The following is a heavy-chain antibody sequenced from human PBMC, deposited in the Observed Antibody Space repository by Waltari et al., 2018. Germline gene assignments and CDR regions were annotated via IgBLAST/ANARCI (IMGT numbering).Heavy chain of an antibody. V-gene: IGHV1-69*13. CDR3: ARDGGYCSGGSCYSRRLNWFDP. CDR2: IIPIFGTA. Sequence: QVQLVQSGAEVKKPGSSVKVSCKASGGTFSSYAISWVRQAPGQGLEWRGGIIPIFGTANYAQKFQGRVTITADESTSTAYMELSSLRSEDTAVYYCARDGGYCSGGSCYSRRLNWFDPWGQGTLVTVSS. CDR1: GGTFSSYA. D-gene: IGHD2-15*01. J-gene: IGHJ5*02.